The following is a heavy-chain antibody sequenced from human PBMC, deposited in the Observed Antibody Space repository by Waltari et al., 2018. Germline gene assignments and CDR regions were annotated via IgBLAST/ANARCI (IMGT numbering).Heavy chain of an antibody. CDR2: IKQDGSEE. CDR1: GGSISSSSYY. V-gene: IGHV3-7*02. Sequence: LQLQESGPGLVKPSETLSLTCTVSGGSISSSSYYWGWIRQPPGKGLEWVASIKQDGSEEYYVDSVKGRFTISRDNAKNSLYLQMNNLRVEDTAIYYCARAYHWGQGTLVTVSS. J-gene: IGHJ5*02. CDR3: ARAYH.